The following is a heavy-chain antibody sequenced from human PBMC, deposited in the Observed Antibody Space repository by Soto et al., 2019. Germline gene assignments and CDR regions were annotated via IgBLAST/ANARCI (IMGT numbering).Heavy chain of an antibody. J-gene: IGHJ4*02. CDR2: ISYDGSNK. Sequence: GGSLSLSCAASGFTFSSYGMHWVRQAPGKGLEWVAVISYDGSNKYYADSVKGRFTISRDNSKNTLYLQMNSLRAEDTAVYYCAKDLYDIVLVPAAMVRGVSLGYWGQGTLVTVSS. D-gene: IGHD2-2*01. CDR1: GFTFSSYG. CDR3: AKDLYDIVLVPAAMVRGVSLGY. V-gene: IGHV3-30*18.